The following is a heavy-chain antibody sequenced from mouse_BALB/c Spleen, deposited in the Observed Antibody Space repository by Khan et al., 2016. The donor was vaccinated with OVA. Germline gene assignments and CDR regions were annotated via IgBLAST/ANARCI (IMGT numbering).Heavy chain of an antibody. CDR1: GYSITSGYA. D-gene: IGHD1-1*01. V-gene: IGHV3-2*02. CDR2: ISYSGGT. J-gene: IGHJ2*01. Sequence: EVQLQESGPGLVKPSQSLSLTCPVTGYSITSGYAWIWIRQFPGNKLEWMGYISYSGGTSSNPSLKSRISITRDTSKNQFFLQLNSVTTEDTATYYCARGNYYGYYFDYWGQGTPLTVSS. CDR3: ARGNYYGYYFDY.